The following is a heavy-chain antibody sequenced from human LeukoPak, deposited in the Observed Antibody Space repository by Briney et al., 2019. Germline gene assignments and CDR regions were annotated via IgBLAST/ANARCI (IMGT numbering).Heavy chain of an antibody. CDR1: GGSISSGGYY. Sequence: SETLSLTCTVSGGSISSGGYYWSWIRQHPGKGLEWIGYIHYSGSTYYNPSLKSRVTISVDTSKNQFSLKLRYVTAADTAVYYCARVRSWAAYYFDYWGQGTLVTVSS. V-gene: IGHV4-31*03. D-gene: IGHD6-13*01. CDR2: IHYSGST. J-gene: IGHJ4*02. CDR3: ARVRSWAAYYFDY.